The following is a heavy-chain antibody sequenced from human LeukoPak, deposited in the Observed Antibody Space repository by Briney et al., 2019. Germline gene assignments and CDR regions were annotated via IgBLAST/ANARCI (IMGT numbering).Heavy chain of an antibody. J-gene: IGHJ6*04. Sequence: GGSLRLSCAASGFTVSTNYMTWVRQAPGKGLEWVSSISSSSSFIYYADSVKGRFTISRDNAKNSLYLQMNSLRAEDTAVYYCAELGITMIGGVWGKGTTVTISS. V-gene: IGHV3-21*01. D-gene: IGHD3-10*02. CDR2: ISSSSSFI. CDR1: GFTVSTNY. CDR3: AELGITMIGGV.